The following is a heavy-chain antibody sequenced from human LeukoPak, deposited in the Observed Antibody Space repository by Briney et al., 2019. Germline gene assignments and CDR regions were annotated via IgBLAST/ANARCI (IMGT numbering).Heavy chain of an antibody. CDR3: ATDRYYYGSGSSYFDY. CDR1: RFTFNNYA. D-gene: IGHD3-10*01. J-gene: IGHJ4*02. V-gene: IGHV3-23*01. Sequence: GGSLRLSCAASRFTFNNYAMTWVRQAPGKGLEWVSGISGSGGSTYYADSVKGRFTISRDNSKRTLYLLMNSLRAEDTAVYYCATDRYYYGSGSSYFDYWGQGTLVTVYS. CDR2: ISGSGGST.